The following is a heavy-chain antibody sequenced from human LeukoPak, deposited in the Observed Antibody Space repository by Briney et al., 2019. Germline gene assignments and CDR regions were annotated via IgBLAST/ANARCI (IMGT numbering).Heavy chain of an antibody. Sequence: GGSLRLSCAASGFTFSDSYMSWVRQGPGKALEWVSYISSSGNTMYYADSVKGRFTISRDNAKNSLYLQMNSLRAEDTAVYYCARDGGWFDPWGQGTLVTVSS. CDR1: GFTFSDSY. CDR3: ARDGGWFDP. J-gene: IGHJ5*02. CDR2: ISSSGNTM. D-gene: IGHD3-3*01. V-gene: IGHV3-11*01.